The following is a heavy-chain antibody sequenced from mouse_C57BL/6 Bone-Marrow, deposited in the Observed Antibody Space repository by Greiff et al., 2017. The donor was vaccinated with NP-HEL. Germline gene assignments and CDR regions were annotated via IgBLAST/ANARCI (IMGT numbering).Heavy chain of an antibody. CDR2: IHPNSGST. CDR3: ARDDGYYSFAY. D-gene: IGHD2-3*01. V-gene: IGHV1-64*01. Sequence: QVQLQQPGAELVKPGASVKLSCKASGYTFTSYSMHWVKQRPGQGLEWIGMIHPNSGSTNYNEKFKSKATLTVDKSSSTAYMQLSSLTSEDSAVYYCARDDGYYSFAYWGQGTLVTVSA. J-gene: IGHJ3*01. CDR1: GYTFTSYS.